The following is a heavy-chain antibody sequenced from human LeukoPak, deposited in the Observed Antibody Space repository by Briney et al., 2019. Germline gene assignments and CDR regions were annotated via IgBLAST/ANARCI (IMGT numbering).Heavy chain of an antibody. Sequence: ALVKVPCKASGYTFTSHYMHGVRQAPAQGLEWMGIINPSGGSTRYAQKLQGRGTMTRDTSTSTVYMELSSLRSEDTAVYYCARAGGVSVIGFDYWGQGTLVTVSS. J-gene: IGHJ4*02. CDR1: GYTFTSHY. D-gene: IGHD1-14*01. V-gene: IGHV1-46*04. CDR3: ARAGGVSVIGFDY. CDR2: INPSGGST.